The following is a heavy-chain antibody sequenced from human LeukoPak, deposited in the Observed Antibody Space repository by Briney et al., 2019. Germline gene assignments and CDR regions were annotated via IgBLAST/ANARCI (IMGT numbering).Heavy chain of an antibody. CDR1: GDSISSSSYC. CDR2: IYNSANT. V-gene: IGHV4-39*01. Sequence: WETLSLICTVSGDSISSSSYCWDWIRQPPGKGLEWIGNIYNSANTHYNPSLKTRITMSVDTSKNQFSLKLNSVTAADTGIYYCARHSRSAYTGYENAFDIWGQETIVSVSS. D-gene: IGHD5-12*01. CDR3: ARHSRSAYTGYENAFDI. J-gene: IGHJ3*02.